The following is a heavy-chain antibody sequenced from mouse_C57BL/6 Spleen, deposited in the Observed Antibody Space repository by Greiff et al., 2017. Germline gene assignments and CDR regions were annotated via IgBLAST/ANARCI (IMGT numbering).Heavy chain of an antibody. CDR2: INPSTGGT. D-gene: IGHD2-4*01. J-gene: IGHJ1*03. CDR3: ARSDDYDGYFDV. CDR1: GYSFTGYY. V-gene: IGHV1-42*01. Sequence: EVQLQQSGPELVKPGASVKISCKASGYSFTGYYMNWVKQSPEKSLEWIGEINPSTGGTTYNQKFKAKATLTVDKSSSTAYMQLKSLTSEDSAVYYCARSDDYDGYFDVWGTGTTVTVSS.